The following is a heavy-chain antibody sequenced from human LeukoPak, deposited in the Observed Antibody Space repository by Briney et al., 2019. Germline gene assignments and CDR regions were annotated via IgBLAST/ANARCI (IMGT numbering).Heavy chain of an antibody. CDR2: ISSSSSYI. CDR1: GFTFSSYS. CDR3: ARDLSGYSYGYGYGMDV. V-gene: IGHV3-21*01. Sequence: GGSLSLSCAASGFTFSSYSMNWVRQAPGKGLEWVSSISSSSSYIYYADSVKGRFTISRDNAKNSLYLQMNSLRAEDTAVYYCARDLSGYSYGYGYGMDVWGQGTTVTVSS. D-gene: IGHD5-18*01. J-gene: IGHJ6*02.